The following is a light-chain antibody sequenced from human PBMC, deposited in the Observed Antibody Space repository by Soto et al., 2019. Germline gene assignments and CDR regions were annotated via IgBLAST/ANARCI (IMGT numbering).Light chain of an antibody. CDR2: GAS. CDR3: QQYGTALWT. V-gene: IGKV3-20*01. Sequence: EMTQSACTLSLSPGERATLSCRAGQTFXTHYLVWYQQKPGQAPRVRXYGASTRATGSPDRLSASGSATDFTLTISRRDPEDFAGYYLQQYGTALWTFGQGTKVDIK. J-gene: IGKJ1*01. CDR1: QTFXTHY.